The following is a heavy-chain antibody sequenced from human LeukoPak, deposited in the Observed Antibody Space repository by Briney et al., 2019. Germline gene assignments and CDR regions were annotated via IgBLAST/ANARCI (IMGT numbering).Heavy chain of an antibody. CDR2: ISSSGNTI. Sequence: KPGGSLRLFCAASGFTFSDYYMRWIRQAPGKGLEWVSYISSSGNTIYYANSVKGRFTISRDNSKSTLYLQMNNLRAEDTAVYYCAKHWSYCSTTSCFFNYYYYYMDVWGKGTTVTVSS. CDR3: AKHWSYCSTTSCFFNYYYYYMDV. J-gene: IGHJ6*03. V-gene: IGHV3-11*01. CDR1: GFTFSDYY. D-gene: IGHD2-2*01.